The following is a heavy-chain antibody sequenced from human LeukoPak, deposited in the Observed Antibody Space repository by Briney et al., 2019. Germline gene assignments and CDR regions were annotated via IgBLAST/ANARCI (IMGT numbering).Heavy chain of an antibody. D-gene: IGHD4-23*01. CDR2: IYYSGST. Sequence: SETLSLTCTVSGGSISSSSDYWGWIRQPPGKGLEWTGSIYYSGSTYYNPSLKSRVTISVDTSKNQFSLKLSSVTAADTAVYYCARLSNGGSDYWGQGTLVTVSS. CDR1: GGSISSSSDY. J-gene: IGHJ4*02. V-gene: IGHV4-39*01. CDR3: ARLSNGGSDY.